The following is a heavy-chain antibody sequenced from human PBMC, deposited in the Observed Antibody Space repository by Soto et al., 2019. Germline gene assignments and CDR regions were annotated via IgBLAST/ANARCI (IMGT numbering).Heavy chain of an antibody. CDR3: ARDLTYRYGLNWFDP. D-gene: IGHD5-18*01. CDR1: GFTFSDYY. V-gene: IGHV3-11*01. CDR2: ISRSGSTI. J-gene: IGHJ5*02. Sequence: QVQLVESGGGLVKPGGSLRLSCAASGFTFSDYYMSWIRQAPGKGLEWVSYISRSGSTIYYADSVQGRFTISRDNAKSSLYLQMTSLRAADTAVYYCARDLTYRYGLNWFDPWGQGTLVTVSS.